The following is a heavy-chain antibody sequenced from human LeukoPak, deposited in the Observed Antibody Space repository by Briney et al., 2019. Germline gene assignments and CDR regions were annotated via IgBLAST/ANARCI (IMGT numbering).Heavy chain of an antibody. CDR1: GYTFTSYD. D-gene: IGHD6-13*01. CDR2: MNPNSGNT. V-gene: IGHV1-8*01. CDR3: ARGRGSSSWYYYYMDV. Sequence: ASVKVSCKASGYTFTSYDINWVRQATGQGLEWMGWMNPNSGNTGYAQKFQGRVTMTRNTSISTAYMELSSLRSEDTAVYYCARGRGSSSWYYYYMDVWGKGTTVTISS. J-gene: IGHJ6*03.